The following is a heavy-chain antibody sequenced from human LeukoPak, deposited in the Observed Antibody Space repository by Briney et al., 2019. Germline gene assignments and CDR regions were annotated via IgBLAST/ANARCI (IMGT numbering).Heavy chain of an antibody. D-gene: IGHD1-14*01. CDR2: IGGGSTSR. V-gene: IGHV3-21*01. CDR3: AREAPTESFDY. CDR1: GFTFSSYS. J-gene: IGHJ4*02. Sequence: GGSLRLSCAASGFTFSSYSMNWVRQAPGKGLEWVSSIGGGSTSRYYADSVKGRFTISRDNAKNSLYLQMNSLRAEDTAVYYCAREAPTESFDYWGQGTLVTVSS.